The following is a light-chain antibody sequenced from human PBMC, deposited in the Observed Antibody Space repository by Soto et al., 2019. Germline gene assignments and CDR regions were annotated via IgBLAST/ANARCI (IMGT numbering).Light chain of an antibody. J-gene: IGLJ3*02. CDR3: TSRGRHTVL. Sequence: QSALTQPPSASGSPGQPVTISCTGTSSAVGAYNYVSWYQQHPGKAPKLMIYEVNKRPSGVPDRFSGSKSGNTASLTVAGLQGQDEADWCCTSRGRHTVLFGGGTK. V-gene: IGLV2-8*01. CDR2: EVN. CDR1: SSAVGAYNY.